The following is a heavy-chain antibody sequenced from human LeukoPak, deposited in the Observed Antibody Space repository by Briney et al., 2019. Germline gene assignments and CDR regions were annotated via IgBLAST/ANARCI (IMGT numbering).Heavy chain of an antibody. CDR2: IYYSGST. CDR3: ARDRVAVAGSRHYYYMDV. CDR1: GGSISSHY. V-gene: IGHV4-59*11. J-gene: IGHJ6*03. D-gene: IGHD6-19*01. Sequence: SETLSLTCTASGGSISSHYWSWIRQPPGKGLEWIGYIYYSGSTNYNPSLKSRVTISVDTSKNQFSLKLSSVTAADTAVYYCARDRVAVAGSRHYYYMDVWGKGTTVTVSS.